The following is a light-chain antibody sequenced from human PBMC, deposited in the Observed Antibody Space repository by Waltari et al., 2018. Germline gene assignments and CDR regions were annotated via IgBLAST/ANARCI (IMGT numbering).Light chain of an antibody. J-gene: IGKJ1*01. CDR2: WAT. Sequence: DIVMTQSPRSLVLSLGERAAIRCKSSQSLFYNFNNKNYLAWYQQKPGQPPKLLIYWATTRESGVPDRFSGSGAGKDLTPTINNLQAEDGAEYFCQQNASTPRWTFGQGTKVEI. CDR3: QQNASTPRWT. CDR1: QSLFYNFNNKNY. V-gene: IGKV4-1*01.